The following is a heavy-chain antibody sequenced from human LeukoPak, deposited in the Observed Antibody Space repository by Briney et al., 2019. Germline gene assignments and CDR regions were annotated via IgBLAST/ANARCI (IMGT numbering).Heavy chain of an antibody. CDR2: ISSSGSST. J-gene: IGHJ4*02. Sequence: PGGSLRLSCTASGFRLSDYYMSWIRQAPGKGLEWVSSISSSGSSTSYSDSVQGRFTISRDNSKRTLFLQMNSLRAEDTAFYYCAKVELGVDTFFDYWGQGTLVTVSS. CDR1: GFRLSDYY. D-gene: IGHD3-3*01. CDR3: AKVELGVDTFFDY. V-gene: IGHV3-11*01.